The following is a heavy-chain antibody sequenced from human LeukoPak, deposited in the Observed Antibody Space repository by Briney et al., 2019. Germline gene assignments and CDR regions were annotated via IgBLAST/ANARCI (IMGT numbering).Heavy chain of an antibody. CDR1: GFTFSSYA. J-gene: IGHJ4*02. CDR2: ISGSGGST. Sequence: PGGSLRLSCAASGFTFSSYAMSWVRHAPGKGLERVSAISGSGGSTYYADSVKGRFTISRDNSKNTLYLQMNSLRAEDTAVYYCAKRALLGFGELYYFDYWGQGTLVTVSS. CDR3: AKRALLGFGELYYFDY. V-gene: IGHV3-23*01. D-gene: IGHD3-10*01.